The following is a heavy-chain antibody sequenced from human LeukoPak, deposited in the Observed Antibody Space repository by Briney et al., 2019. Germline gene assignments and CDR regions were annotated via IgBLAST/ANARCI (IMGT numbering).Heavy chain of an antibody. V-gene: IGHV4-59*02. CDR1: GGSVNSYY. Sequence: PSETLSLTCTVSGGSVNSYYWSWIRQPPGKGLEWLGYIDYSGNTNYSPSLQSRLTISVDTSKNQFSLKLTSVTAADTATYYCARDNADYGDSGQHFDYWGQGTLVTVSS. CDR2: IDYSGNT. J-gene: IGHJ4*02. CDR3: ARDNADYGDSGQHFDY. D-gene: IGHD4-17*01.